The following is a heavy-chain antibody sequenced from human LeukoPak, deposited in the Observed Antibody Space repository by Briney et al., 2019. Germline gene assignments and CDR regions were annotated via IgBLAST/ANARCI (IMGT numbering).Heavy chain of an antibody. CDR3: ARSPHILTGENFDY. Sequence: ASVKVSCKASGYTFTSYYMHWVRQAPGQGLEWMGWINPNSGGTNYAQKFQGRVTMTRDTSISTAYMDLSRLRSVDTAVYYCARSPHILTGENFDYWGQGTLVTVSS. CDR1: GYTFTSYY. CDR2: INPNSGGT. D-gene: IGHD3-9*01. J-gene: IGHJ4*02. V-gene: IGHV1-2*02.